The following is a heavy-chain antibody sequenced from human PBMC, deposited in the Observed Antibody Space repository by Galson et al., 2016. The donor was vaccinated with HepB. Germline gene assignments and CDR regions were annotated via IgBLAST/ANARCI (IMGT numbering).Heavy chain of an antibody. CDR2: TSYDGTTK. D-gene: IGHD6-13*01. CDR1: GFTFNTFA. V-gene: IGHV3-30-3*01. Sequence: SLRLSCAASGFTFNTFAMHWVRQAPGKGLEWVAVTSYDGTTKYYADSVKGRFTISRDNSKNTLYLQMNSLRAEDTAVYYCARGSIIAAGRSGMDVWGRGTTVAVSS. CDR3: ARGSIIAAGRSGMDV. J-gene: IGHJ6*02.